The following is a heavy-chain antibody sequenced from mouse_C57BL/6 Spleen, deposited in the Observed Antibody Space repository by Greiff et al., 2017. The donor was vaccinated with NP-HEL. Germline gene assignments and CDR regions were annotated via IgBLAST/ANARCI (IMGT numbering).Heavy chain of an antibody. CDR1: GYTFTSYW. CDR2: IYPGSGST. J-gene: IGHJ2*01. V-gene: IGHV1-55*01. D-gene: IGHD2-2*01. Sequence: LQQSGAELVKPGASVQMSCKASGYTFTSYWITWVKQRPGQGLEWIGDIYPGSGSTNYNEKFKSQATLTVDTSTRTAYMQLSSLTSEDSAVYYCASLFYYGYIDYWGQGTTLTVSS. CDR3: ASLFYYGYIDY.